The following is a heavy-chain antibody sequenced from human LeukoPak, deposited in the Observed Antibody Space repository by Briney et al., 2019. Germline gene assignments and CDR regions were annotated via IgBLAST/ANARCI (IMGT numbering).Heavy chain of an antibody. CDR2: IYYSGST. V-gene: IGHV4-59*08. CDR3: ARVLFSRAFDI. CDR1: GGSISSYY. Sequence: KPSETLSLTCTVSGGSISSYYWSWIRQPPGKGLEWIGYIYYSGSTNYNPSLKSRVTIPVDTSKNQFSLKLSSVTAADTAVYYCARVLFSRAFDIWGQGTMVTVSS. D-gene: IGHD3-10*02. J-gene: IGHJ3*02.